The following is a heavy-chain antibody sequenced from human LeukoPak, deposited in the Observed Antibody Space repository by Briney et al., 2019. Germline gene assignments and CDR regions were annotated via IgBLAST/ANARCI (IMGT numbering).Heavy chain of an antibody. V-gene: IGHV1-18*04. Sequence: ASVKVSCKASDYTFTSYGISWVRQAPGQGLEWMGWISAYNGNTNYAQKLQGRVTMTTDTSTSTAYMELRSLRSDDTAVYYCARSYGSGSYYKVAFDIWGQGTMVTVSS. CDR3: ARSYGSGSYYKVAFDI. CDR1: DYTFTSYG. J-gene: IGHJ3*02. D-gene: IGHD3-10*01. CDR2: ISAYNGNT.